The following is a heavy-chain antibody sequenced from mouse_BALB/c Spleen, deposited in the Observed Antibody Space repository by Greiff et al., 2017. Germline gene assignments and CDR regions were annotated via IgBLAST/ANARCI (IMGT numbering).Heavy chain of an antibody. CDR1: GFTFNTYA. D-gene: IGHD1-2*01. Sequence: EVKLVESGGGLVQPKGSLKLSCAASGFTFNTYAMNWVRQAPGKGLEWVARIRSKSNNYATYYADSVKDRFTISRDDSQSMLYLQMNNLKTEDTAMYYCVRQRDYGYTFAYWGQGTLVTVSA. J-gene: IGHJ3*01. CDR3: VRQRDYGYTFAY. CDR2: IRSKSNNYAT. V-gene: IGHV10-1*02.